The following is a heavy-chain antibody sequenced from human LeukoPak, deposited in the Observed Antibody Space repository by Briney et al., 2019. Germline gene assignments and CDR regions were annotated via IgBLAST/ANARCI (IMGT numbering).Heavy chain of an antibody. J-gene: IGHJ4*02. CDR3: AKEGGHYYGSGSYYLDY. CDR1: GFTFSSYS. CDR2: ISSSSSYI. V-gene: IGHV3-21*04. Sequence: GGSLRLSCAASGFTFSSYSMNWVRQAPGKGLEWVSSISSSSSYIYYADSVKGRFTISRDNSKNTLYFQMNSLRAEDTAVYYCAKEGGHYYGSGSYYLDYWGQGTLVTVSS. D-gene: IGHD3-10*01.